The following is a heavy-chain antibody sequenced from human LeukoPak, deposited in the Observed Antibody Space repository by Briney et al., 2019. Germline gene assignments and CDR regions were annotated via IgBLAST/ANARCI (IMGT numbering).Heavy chain of an antibody. D-gene: IGHD6-6*01. V-gene: IGHV3-33*01. CDR1: GFTFSSYG. J-gene: IGHJ4*02. Sequence: GGSLRLSCAGSGFTFSSYGMHWVRQAPGKGLEWVAVIWYDGSNKYYADSVKGRFTISRDNSKNTLYLQMNSLRAEDTAVYYCASGIRSIAARWGQGTLVTVSS. CDR3: ASGIRSIAAR. CDR2: IWYDGSNK.